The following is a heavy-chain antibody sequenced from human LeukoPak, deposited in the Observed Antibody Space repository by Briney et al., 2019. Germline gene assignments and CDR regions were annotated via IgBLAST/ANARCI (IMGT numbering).Heavy chain of an antibody. CDR1: GGSISSYY. D-gene: IGHD2-15*01. CDR2: IFYSGRT. J-gene: IGHJ3*02. CDR3: ARDRYCSGGSCYSRPVLDAFDI. Sequence: SETLSLTCTVSGGSISSYYWSWIRQPPGKGLEWIGYIFYSGRTNYNPSLKSRVTLSVDTSKNQFSLRLSSVTAADTAVYLCARDRYCSGGSCYSRPVLDAFDIWGQGTMVTVSS. V-gene: IGHV4-59*01.